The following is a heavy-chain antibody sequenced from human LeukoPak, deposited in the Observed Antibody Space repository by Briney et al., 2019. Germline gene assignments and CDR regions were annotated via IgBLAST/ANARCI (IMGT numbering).Heavy chain of an antibody. Sequence: SSETLSLTCSVSGASISTNYWSWIRQPAGKGLEWIGRIYNSGNTNYSPSLESRVTMSADTSKNHFSLRLTSVTAADTAVYYCARGSFDSSDYYVFDYWGQGRLVTVSS. D-gene: IGHD3-22*01. J-gene: IGHJ4*02. CDR1: GASISTNY. CDR3: ARGSFDSSDYYVFDY. CDR2: IYNSGNT. V-gene: IGHV4-4*07.